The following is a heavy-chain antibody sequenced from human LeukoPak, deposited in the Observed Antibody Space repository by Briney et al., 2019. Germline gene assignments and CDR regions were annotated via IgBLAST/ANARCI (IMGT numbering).Heavy chain of an antibody. V-gene: IGHV3-48*01. D-gene: IGHD6-6*01. J-gene: IGHJ6*03. CDR2: ISSSSSTI. CDR3: ARAVAARQDYYYYYMDV. Sequence: GGSLRLSCAASGFTFSSYSMNWVRQAPGKGLEWVSYISSSSSTIYYADSVKGRFTISRDNAKKSLYLQMDSLRAEDTAVYYCARAVAARQDYYYYYMDVWGKGTTVTVSS. CDR1: GFTFSSYS.